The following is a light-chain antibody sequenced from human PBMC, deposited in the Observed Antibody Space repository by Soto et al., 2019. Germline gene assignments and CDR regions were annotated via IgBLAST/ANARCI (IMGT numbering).Light chain of an antibody. CDR1: SSDIGTYNY. CDR2: DVS. V-gene: IGLV2-14*01. CDR3: SSYTSSATLYV. Sequence: QSVLTQPASVSGSPGQSITISCTGTSSDIGTYNYVSWYQQHPGKAPKLMIYDVSNRPSGVSNRFSASKSGNTASLTISGLQAEDEADYYCSSYTSSATLYVFGAGTKLTVL. J-gene: IGLJ1*01.